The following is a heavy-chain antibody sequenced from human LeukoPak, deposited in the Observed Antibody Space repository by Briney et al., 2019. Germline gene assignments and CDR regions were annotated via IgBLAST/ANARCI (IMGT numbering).Heavy chain of an antibody. V-gene: IGHV1-18*01. CDR3: ARAPRVQRLDRYYFDY. D-gene: IGHD6-25*01. CDR1: GYTFTSYG. Sequence: GASVKVSCKASGYTFTSYGISWVRQAPGQGLEWMGWISAYNGNTNYAQKLQGRVTMTTDTSTSTAYMELRSLRSDDTAVYYCARAPRVQRLDRYYFDYWGQGTLVTVSS. J-gene: IGHJ4*02. CDR2: ISAYNGNT.